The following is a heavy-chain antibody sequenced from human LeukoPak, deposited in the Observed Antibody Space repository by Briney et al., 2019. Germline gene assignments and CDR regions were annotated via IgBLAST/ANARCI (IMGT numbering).Heavy chain of an antibody. CDR2: INHSGST. V-gene: IGHV4-34*01. Sequence: PSETLFLTCAVYGGSFSGYYWSWIRQPPGKWLEWIGEINHSGSTNYNPSLKSRVTISVDTSKNQFSLKLSSVTAADTAVYYCARGKRVVVVPAAIYYFDYWGQGTLVTVSS. J-gene: IGHJ4*02. CDR1: GGSFSGYY. CDR3: ARGKRVVVVPAAIYYFDY. D-gene: IGHD2-2*01.